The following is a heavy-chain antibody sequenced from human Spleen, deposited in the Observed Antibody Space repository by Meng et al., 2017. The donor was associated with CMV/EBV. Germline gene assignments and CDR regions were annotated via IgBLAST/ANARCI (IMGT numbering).Heavy chain of an antibody. Sequence: ASVKVSCKASGYTFTGYYMHWVRQAPGQGLEWMGWINPNSGGTNYAQKFQGRVTMTRDTSISTAYMEVTGLTSDDTAVYYCARDALQLRHNWFDPWGQGTLVTVSS. J-gene: IGHJ5*02. V-gene: IGHV1-2*02. CDR1: GYTFTGYY. D-gene: IGHD6-13*01. CDR2: INPNSGGT. CDR3: ARDALQLRHNWFDP.